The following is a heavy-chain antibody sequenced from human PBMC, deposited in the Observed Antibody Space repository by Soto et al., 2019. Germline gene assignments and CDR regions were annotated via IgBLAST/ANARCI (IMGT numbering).Heavy chain of an antibody. V-gene: IGHV3-30*03. Sequence: GGSLRLSCAASGFTFSSYGMHWVRQAPGKGLEWGAVISYDGSNKYYADSVKGRFTISRDNSKNTLYLQMNSLRAEDTAVYYCASLKDFDYWGQGTLVTVSS. J-gene: IGHJ4*02. CDR1: GFTFSSYG. CDR3: ASLKDFDY. CDR2: ISYDGSNK.